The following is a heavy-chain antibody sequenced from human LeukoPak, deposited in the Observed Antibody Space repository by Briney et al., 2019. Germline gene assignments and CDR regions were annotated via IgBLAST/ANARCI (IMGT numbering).Heavy chain of an antibody. Sequence: RPSETLSLTCTVSGGSISSSSYYWGWIRQPPGKGLEWIGSIYYSGSTYYNPSLKSRVTISVDTSKNQFSLKLSSVTAADTAVYYCARDGAIVVVPAALFDYWGQGTLVTVSS. D-gene: IGHD2-2*01. V-gene: IGHV4-39*02. CDR2: IYYSGST. J-gene: IGHJ4*02. CDR3: ARDGAIVVVPAALFDY. CDR1: GGSISSSSYY.